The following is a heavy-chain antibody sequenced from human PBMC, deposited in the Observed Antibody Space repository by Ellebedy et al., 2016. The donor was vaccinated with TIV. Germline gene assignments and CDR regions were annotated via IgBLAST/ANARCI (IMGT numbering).Heavy chain of an antibody. Sequence: GGSLRLSXAASGFTFSSYSMNWVRQAPGKGLEWVSYISSSSSTIYYADSVKGRFTISRDNAKNSLYLQMNSLRAEDTAVYYCARVPGRGMVRGYDAFDIWGQGTMVTVSS. J-gene: IGHJ3*02. V-gene: IGHV3-48*01. CDR2: ISSSSSTI. CDR3: ARVPGRGMVRGYDAFDI. CDR1: GFTFSSYS. D-gene: IGHD3-10*01.